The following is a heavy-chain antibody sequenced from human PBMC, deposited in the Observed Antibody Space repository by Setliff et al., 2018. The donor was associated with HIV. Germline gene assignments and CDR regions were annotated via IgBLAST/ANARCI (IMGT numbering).Heavy chain of an antibody. Sequence: LSLTCAVYGGSFSGYYWRWIRQPPGKGLEWIGEINHSGSTNYNPSLKSRVTISVDTSKNQFSLKLSSVTAADTAVFYCARLTTTYYYDSSAYYHPVWGQGTRVTVSS. D-gene: IGHD3-22*01. V-gene: IGHV4-34*01. CDR3: ARLTTTYYYDSSAYYHPV. J-gene: IGHJ4*02. CDR1: GGSFSGYY. CDR2: INHSGST.